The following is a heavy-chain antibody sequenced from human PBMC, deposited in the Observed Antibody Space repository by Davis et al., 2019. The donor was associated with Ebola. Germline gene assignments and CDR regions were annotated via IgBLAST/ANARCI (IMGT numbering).Heavy chain of an antibody. J-gene: IGHJ6*03. V-gene: IGHV3-30*18. D-gene: IGHD3-10*01. CDR1: GFTFSSYA. Sequence: PGGSLRLSCAASGFTFSSYAMSWVRQAPGKGLEWMAVITHDGSRKYYAASLQGRFTISRESGKGTLFLQINNLSADDTAVYYCVKAGGSALNYYYYMDVWGRGTTVTV. CDR2: ITHDGSRK. CDR3: VKAGGSALNYYYYMDV.